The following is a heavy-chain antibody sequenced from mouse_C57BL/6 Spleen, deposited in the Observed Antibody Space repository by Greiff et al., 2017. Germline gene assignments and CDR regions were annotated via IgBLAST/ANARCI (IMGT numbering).Heavy chain of an antibody. CDR1: GFTFSSYT. Sequence: EVKLVESGGGLVKPGGSLKLSCAASGFTFSSYTMSWVRQTPEKRLEWVATISGGGGNTYYPDSVKGRFTISRDNAKNTLYLQMSSLRSEDTALYYCARDYYGSYYYAMDYWGQGTSVTVSS. CDR2: ISGGGGNT. J-gene: IGHJ4*01. CDR3: ARDYYGSYYYAMDY. V-gene: IGHV5-9*01. D-gene: IGHD1-1*01.